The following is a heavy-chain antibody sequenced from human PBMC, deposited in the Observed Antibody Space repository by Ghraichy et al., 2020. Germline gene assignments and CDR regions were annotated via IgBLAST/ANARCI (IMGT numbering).Heavy chain of an antibody. CDR2: INHSGST. V-gene: IGHV4-34*01. J-gene: IGHJ6*02. D-gene: IGHD4-11*01. Sequence: SETLSLTCAVYGGSFSGYYWSWIRQPPGKGLEWIGEINHSGSTDYNSSLKSRVTISIDTSNNHFSLKLNSVTAADTAVYYCARDYSDTRFLAGLDVWGQGTTVTVSS. CDR3: ARDYSDTRFLAGLDV. CDR1: GGSFSGYY.